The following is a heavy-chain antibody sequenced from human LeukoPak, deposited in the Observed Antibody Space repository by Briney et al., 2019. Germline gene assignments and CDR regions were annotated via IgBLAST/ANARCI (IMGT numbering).Heavy chain of an antibody. CDR2: ISYDGNNK. CDR3: AKDLVRGVIVDAFDI. J-gene: IGHJ3*02. CDR1: GFTFSSYA. Sequence: GRSLRLSCAASGFTFSSYAMHWVRQAPGKGLEWVAVISYDGNNKYYADSVKGRFTISRDNSKNTLYLQMNSLRAEDTAVYYCAKDLVRGVIVDAFDIWGQGTMVTVSS. V-gene: IGHV3-30*04. D-gene: IGHD3-10*01.